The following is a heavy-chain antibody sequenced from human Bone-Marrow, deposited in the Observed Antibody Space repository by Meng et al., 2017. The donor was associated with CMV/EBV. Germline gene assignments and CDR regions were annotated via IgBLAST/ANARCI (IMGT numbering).Heavy chain of an antibody. Sequence: SVKVSCKASGGTFSSYTISWVRQAPGQGLEWMGRIIPVLGIANYAQKFQGRVTITADKSTSTAYMELSSLRSEDTAVYYCARPGILEELERAPQRYYYYYYGMDVWGQGTTVTVSS. J-gene: IGHJ6*02. D-gene: IGHD1-1*01. CDR3: ARPGILEELERAPQRYYYYYYGMDV. CDR2: IIPVLGIA. V-gene: IGHV1-69*02. CDR1: GGTFSSYT.